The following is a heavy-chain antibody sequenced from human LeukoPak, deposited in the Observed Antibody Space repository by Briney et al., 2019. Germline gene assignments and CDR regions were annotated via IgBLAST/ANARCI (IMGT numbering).Heavy chain of an antibody. CDR2: FDPEDGET. J-gene: IGHJ4*02. V-gene: IGHV1-24*01. Sequence: ASVKVSCKVSVYTLTELSMHWVRQAPGKGLEWMGGFDPEDGETIYAQKFQGRVTMTEDTSTDTAYMELSSLRSEDTAVYYCATSTLFGSGYHYWGQGTLVTVSS. CDR3: ATSTLFGSGYHY. CDR1: VYTLTELS. D-gene: IGHD3-9*01.